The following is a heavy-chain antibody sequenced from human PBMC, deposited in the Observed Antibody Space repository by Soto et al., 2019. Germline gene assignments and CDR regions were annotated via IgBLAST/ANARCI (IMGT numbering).Heavy chain of an antibody. CDR3: ARARRVVDYYYYGMDV. D-gene: IGHD2-15*01. V-gene: IGHV1-69*12. Sequence: QVQLVQSGAEVKKPGSSVKVSCKASGGTFSSYAISWVRQAPGQGLEWMGGIIPIFGTANYAQKFQGRVTIPAYEPRSTAYMELSSLRSEDTAVYYCARARRVVDYYYYGMDVWGQGTTVTVSS. J-gene: IGHJ6*02. CDR2: IIPIFGTA. CDR1: GGTFSSYA.